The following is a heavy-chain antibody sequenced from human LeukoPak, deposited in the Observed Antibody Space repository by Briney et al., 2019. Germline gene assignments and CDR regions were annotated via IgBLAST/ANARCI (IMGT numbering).Heavy chain of an antibody. D-gene: IGHD2-2*02. Sequence: GASVKVPCKASGYTFTSYGISWVRQAPGQGLEWMGWISAYNGNTNYAQKLQGRVTMTTDTSTSTAYMELRSLRSDDTAVYYCARGLVPAAICWWFYPWGQGTLVTVSS. CDR2: ISAYNGNT. J-gene: IGHJ5*02. CDR1: GYTFTSYG. CDR3: ARGLVPAAICWWFYP. V-gene: IGHV1-18*01.